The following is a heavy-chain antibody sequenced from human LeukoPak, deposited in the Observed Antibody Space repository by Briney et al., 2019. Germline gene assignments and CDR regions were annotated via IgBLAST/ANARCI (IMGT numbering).Heavy chain of an antibody. D-gene: IGHD1-26*01. CDR1: GYTFTGYY. V-gene: IGHV1-2*02. CDR3: ARDSWLGTPSGRYQP. J-gene: IGHJ5*02. Sequence: SVKVSCKASGYTFTGYYLHWVRQAPGQGLEWMGWINPNSGGTNYAQKFQGRVTLTRDTSISTAYMELSRLRSDDTDVYYCARDSWLGTPSGRYQPWGQGTLVTVSS. CDR2: INPNSGGT.